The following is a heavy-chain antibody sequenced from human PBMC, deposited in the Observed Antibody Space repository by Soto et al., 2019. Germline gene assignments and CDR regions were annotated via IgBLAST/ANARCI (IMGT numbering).Heavy chain of an antibody. CDR3: ARDYGSGTLDH. V-gene: IGHV3-30-3*01. CDR1: GFTFSSYV. Sequence: PGGSLRLSCVVPGFTFSSYVMHWVRQAPGKGLEWVAVISLDGGNTYYADSVRGRFTISRDNSKNTLYLYMNSLRADDTAVYYCARDYGSGTLDHWGQGTLVTVSS. J-gene: IGHJ4*02. D-gene: IGHD3-10*01. CDR2: ISLDGGNT.